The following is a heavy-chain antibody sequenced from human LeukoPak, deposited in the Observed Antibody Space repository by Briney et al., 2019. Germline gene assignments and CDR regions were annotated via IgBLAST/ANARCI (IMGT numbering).Heavy chain of an antibody. CDR1: GFTFSNHP. CDR3: ATNAMELHY. D-gene: IGHD1-7*01. Sequence: PGGSLRLSCAASGFTFSNHPMTWVRQAPGQGLERVSTVSSSGGSTYYADSVKGRFTISRDNSKNTLFLQMNSLRSEDTAVYYCATNAMELHYWGQGTLVTVSS. V-gene: IGHV3-23*01. CDR2: VSSSGGST. J-gene: IGHJ4*02.